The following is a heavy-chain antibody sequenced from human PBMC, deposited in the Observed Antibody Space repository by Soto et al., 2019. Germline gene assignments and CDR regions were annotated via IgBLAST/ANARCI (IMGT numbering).Heavy chain of an antibody. D-gene: IGHD2-15*01. CDR1: GFTLSAYD. Sequence: QPGGSLRLSCAASGFTLSAYDMHWVRQAEGKGLEWVSALGAADDPYYLASVKGRFTISRENAKNSLYLQMNNLRAGDTAVYYCARAYSGRLPRRAAYYYAMDVWGQGTTVTVSS. CDR3: ARAYSGRLPRRAAYYYAMDV. CDR2: LGAADDP. V-gene: IGHV3-13*05. J-gene: IGHJ6*02.